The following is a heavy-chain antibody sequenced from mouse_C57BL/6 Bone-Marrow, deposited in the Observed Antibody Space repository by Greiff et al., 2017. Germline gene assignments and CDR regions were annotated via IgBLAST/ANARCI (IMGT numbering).Heavy chain of an antibody. Sequence: EVQLQQSGTVLARPGASVKLSCKTSGYTFPSYWMHWVKQRPGQGLEWIGVIYPGNSDTSYNQKFKGKAKLTAVTSASTAYMELSSLTNEDSAVYDCTGYYYGSSSYNFDYGGQGHGLTVS. D-gene: IGHD1-1*01. CDR3: TGYYYGSSSYNFDY. CDR1: GYTFPSYW. CDR2: IYPGNSDT. V-gene: IGHV1-5*01. J-gene: IGHJ2*03.